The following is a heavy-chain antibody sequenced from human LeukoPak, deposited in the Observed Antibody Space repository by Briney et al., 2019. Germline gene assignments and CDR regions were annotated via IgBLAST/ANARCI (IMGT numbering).Heavy chain of an antibody. CDR3: AVMTTVTTWYFDL. CDR1: GGSFSGYY. CDR2: IYYSGST. D-gene: IGHD4-17*01. V-gene: IGHV4-59*06. J-gene: IGHJ2*01. Sequence: SETLSLTCAVYGGSFSGYYWSWIRQPPGKGLEWIGYIYYSGSTYYNPSLKSRVTISVDTSKNQFSLKLSSVTAADTAVYYCAVMTTVTTWYFDLWGRGTLVTVSS.